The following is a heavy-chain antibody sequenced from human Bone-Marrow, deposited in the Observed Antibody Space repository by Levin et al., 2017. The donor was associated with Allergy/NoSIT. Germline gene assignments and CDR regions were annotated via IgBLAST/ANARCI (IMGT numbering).Heavy chain of an antibody. V-gene: IGHV3-7*04. CDR2: IKQDGSEK. Sequence: GESLKISCAASGFTFSSYWMSWVRQAPGKGLEWVANIKQDGSEKYYVDSVKGRFTISRDNAKNSLYLQMNSLRAEDTAVYYCARDGLEGSYSSSWIGYWGQGTLVTVSS. D-gene: IGHD6-13*01. CDR3: ARDGLEGSYSSSWIGY. J-gene: IGHJ4*02. CDR1: GFTFSSYW.